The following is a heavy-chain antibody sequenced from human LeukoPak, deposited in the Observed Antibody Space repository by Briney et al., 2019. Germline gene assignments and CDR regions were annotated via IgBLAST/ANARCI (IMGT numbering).Heavy chain of an antibody. V-gene: IGHV3-66*01. J-gene: IGHJ4*02. D-gene: IGHD5-12*01. CDR1: GFTVSSNY. CDR2: IYSGGST. CDR3: ARGDPKFIVAIPGGY. Sequence: GGSLRLSCAASGFTVSSNYMSGVRQAPGKGLEWVSVIYSGGSTYYADSVKGRFTISRDNSKNTLYLQMNSLRAEDMAVYYCARGDPKFIVAIPGGYWGQGTLVTVSS.